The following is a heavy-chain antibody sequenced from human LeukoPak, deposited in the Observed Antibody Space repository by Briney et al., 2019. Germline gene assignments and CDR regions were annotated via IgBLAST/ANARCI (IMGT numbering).Heavy chain of an antibody. V-gene: IGHV3-23*01. Sequence: GGSLRLSCAASGFTFSSYAMSWVRQAPGKGLEWGSGIIGSGGSTYYADSVKGRFTISRDNSKNTLYLQMNSLRAEDTAVYYCANYGYCSSTSCEGPIDYWGQGTLVTVSS. J-gene: IGHJ4*02. CDR1: GFTFSSYA. D-gene: IGHD2-2*01. CDR2: IIGSGGST. CDR3: ANYGYCSSTSCEGPIDY.